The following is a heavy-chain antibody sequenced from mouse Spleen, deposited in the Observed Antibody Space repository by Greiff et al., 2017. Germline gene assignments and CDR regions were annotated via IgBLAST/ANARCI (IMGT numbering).Heavy chain of an antibody. V-gene: IGHV1-52*01. CDR2: IDPSDSET. D-gene: IGHD1-1*01. CDR1: GYTFTSYW. J-gene: IGHJ1*01. CDR3: ARSTAVATGYFDV. Sequence: QVQLQQPGAELVRPGSSVKLSCKASGYTFTSYWMHWVKQRPIQGLEWIGNIDPSDSETHYNQKFKDKATLTVDKSSSTAYMQLSSLTSEDSAVYYCARSTAVATGYFDVWGAGTTVTVAS.